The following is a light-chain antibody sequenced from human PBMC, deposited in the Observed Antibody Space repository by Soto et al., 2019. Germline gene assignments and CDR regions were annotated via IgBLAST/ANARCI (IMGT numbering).Light chain of an antibody. J-gene: IGKJ1*01. CDR2: GAS. CDR3: QQYGSSRRT. V-gene: IGKV3-20*01. Sequence: EIVLTQSPGTLSLSPGERATLSCRARQSVSSSYLAWYQQKPGQAPRLLIYGASSRATGIPDRFSGSGSGTDFTLTISRLEPEDFAVYYCQQYGSSRRTFGQGTKVDIK. CDR1: QSVSSSY.